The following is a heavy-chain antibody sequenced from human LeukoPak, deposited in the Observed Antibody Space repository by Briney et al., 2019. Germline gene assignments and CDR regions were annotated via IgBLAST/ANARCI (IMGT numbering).Heavy chain of an antibody. D-gene: IGHD5/OR15-5a*01. CDR3: ARNMSTEGWFDS. V-gene: IGHV4-39*01. CDR2: LYYSGST. Sequence: PSETLSLTCTVSGDSISSTNDYWAWIRQSPGKGLEWIGSLYYSGSTYNNPSLKYRVTISVDTSKNQFSLKLNSVTAADTAVYYCARNMSTEGWFDSWGRGTLVTVSS. CDR1: GDSISSTNDY. J-gene: IGHJ5*01.